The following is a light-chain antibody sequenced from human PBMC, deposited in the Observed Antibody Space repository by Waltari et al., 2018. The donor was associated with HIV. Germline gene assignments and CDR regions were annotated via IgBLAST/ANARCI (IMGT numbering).Light chain of an antibody. CDR3: AAWDDSLNGVV. V-gene: IGLV1-36*01. CDR1: RSNIGNNA. Sequence: QSVLTQPPSVSEAPRQRVTISCSGGRSNIGNNAVNWYQQLPGKPPKLLIDYDDLLASGVSDRFSGSKSGTSASLAISGLQSEDESDYYCAAWDDSLNGVVFGGGTKLTVL. J-gene: IGLJ2*01. CDR2: YDD.